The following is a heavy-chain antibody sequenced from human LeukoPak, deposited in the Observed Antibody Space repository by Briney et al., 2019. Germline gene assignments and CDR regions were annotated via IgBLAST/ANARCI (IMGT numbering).Heavy chain of an antibody. J-gene: IGHJ1*01. Sequence: PSETLSLTCTVSGGSISSYYWSWIRQPPGKGLEWIGYIYYSGSTYYNPSLKSRVTISVDTSKNQFSLKLSSVTAADTAVYYCARWVSTVTTGYFQHWGQGTLVTVSS. CDR1: GGSISSYY. V-gene: IGHV4-59*12. CDR2: IYYSGST. D-gene: IGHD4-17*01. CDR3: ARWVSTVTTGYFQH.